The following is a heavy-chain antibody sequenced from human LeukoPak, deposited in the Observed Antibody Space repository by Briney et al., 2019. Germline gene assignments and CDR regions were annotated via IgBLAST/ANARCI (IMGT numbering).Heavy chain of an antibody. CDR2: INHSGST. CDR1: GGSFSGYY. J-gene: IGHJ4*02. Sequence: TSETLSLTCAVYGGSFSGYYWSWIRQPPGKGLEWIGEINHSGSTNYNPSLKSRVTISVDTSKNQFSLKLSSVTAADTAVYYCASSDDYGDFWGQGTLVTVSS. CDR3: ASSDDYGDF. V-gene: IGHV4-34*01.